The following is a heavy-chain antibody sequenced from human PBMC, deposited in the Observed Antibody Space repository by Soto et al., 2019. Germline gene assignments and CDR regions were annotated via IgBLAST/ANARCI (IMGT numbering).Heavy chain of an antibody. J-gene: IGHJ6*02. CDR2: IYSGGST. CDR3: ARDKGIAARGGDYYYYGMDV. V-gene: IGHV3-53*01. CDR1: EFTVSSNY. D-gene: IGHD6-6*01. Sequence: QPGGSLRLSCAASEFTVSSNYMSWVRQAPGKGLEWVSVIYSGGSTYYADSVKGRFTISRDNSKNTLYLQMNSLRAEDTAVYYCARDKGIAARGGDYYYYGMDVWGQGTTVTVSS.